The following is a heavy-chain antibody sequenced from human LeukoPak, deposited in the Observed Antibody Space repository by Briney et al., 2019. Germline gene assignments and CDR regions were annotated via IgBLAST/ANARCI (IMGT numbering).Heavy chain of an antibody. CDR3: AINPPHSSGRYSAGAFDI. V-gene: IGHV1-69*13. CDR1: GGTFSSYA. D-gene: IGHD6-19*01. J-gene: IGHJ3*02. Sequence: SVKVSCKASGGTFSSYAISWVRQAPGQGLEWMGGIIPILGTANYAQKFQGRVTITADESTSTAYMELSSLRSEDTAVYYCAINPPHSSGRYSAGAFDIWGQGTMVTVSS. CDR2: IIPILGTA.